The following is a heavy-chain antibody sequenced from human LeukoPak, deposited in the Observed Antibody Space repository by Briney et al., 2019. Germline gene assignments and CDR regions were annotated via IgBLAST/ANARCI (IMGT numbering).Heavy chain of an antibody. Sequence: GASVKVSCKASGGTFSSYAISWVRQAPGQGLEWMGRIIPILGIANYAQKFQGRVTITADKSTSTAYMELSSLRSEDTAVYYCARAYIGYWYFDLWGRGTLVTVSS. J-gene: IGHJ2*01. CDR1: GGTFSSYA. D-gene: IGHD4-11*01. V-gene: IGHV1-69*04. CDR2: IIPILGIA. CDR3: ARAYIGYWYFDL.